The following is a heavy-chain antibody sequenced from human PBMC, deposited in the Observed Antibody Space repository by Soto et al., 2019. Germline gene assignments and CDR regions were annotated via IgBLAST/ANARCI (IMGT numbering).Heavy chain of an antibody. Sequence: ESGGGVVQPGRSLRLSGAASGFTFSSYGMHWVRQAPGKGLEWVAVISYDGSNKYYADSVKGRFTISRDNSKNTLYLQMNSLRAEDTAVYYCAKDYGDYVGYYYYYGMDVWGQVTTVTVSS. CDR3: AKDYGDYVGYYYYYGMDV. CDR1: GFTFSSYG. D-gene: IGHD4-17*01. CDR2: ISYDGSNK. J-gene: IGHJ6*02. V-gene: IGHV3-30*18.